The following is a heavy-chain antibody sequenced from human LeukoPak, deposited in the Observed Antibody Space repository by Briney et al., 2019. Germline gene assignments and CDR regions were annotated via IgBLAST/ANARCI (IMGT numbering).Heavy chain of an antibody. CDR3: ARNRSDWYGYMDD. CDR2: ISTYNGYA. CDR1: GYTFTSYG. J-gene: IGHJ6*04. D-gene: IGHD6-19*01. V-gene: IGHV1-18*01. Sequence: GASVKVSCKASGYTFTSYGISWVRQAPGQGLEWMGWISTYNGYANYAQKLQGRVTMTTETSTSTAYMELRSLRSDDTAVYYCARNRSDWYGYMDDWGKGTTVTVSS.